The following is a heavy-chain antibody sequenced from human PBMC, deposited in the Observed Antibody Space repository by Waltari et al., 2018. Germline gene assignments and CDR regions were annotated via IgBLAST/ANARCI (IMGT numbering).Heavy chain of an antibody. D-gene: IGHD3-22*01. J-gene: IGHJ3*02. CDR2: INAGNGNT. V-gene: IGHV1-3*01. CDR1: GYTFTSYA. Sequence: QVQLVQSGAEVKKPGASVKVSCKASGYTFTSYAMHWVRQAPGHRLEWMGWINAGNGNTKYSQKFQGRVTITRDTSASTAYMELSSLRSEDTAVYYCARSAYYYDSSGYYLDAFDIWGQGTMVTVSS. CDR3: ARSAYYYDSSGYYLDAFDI.